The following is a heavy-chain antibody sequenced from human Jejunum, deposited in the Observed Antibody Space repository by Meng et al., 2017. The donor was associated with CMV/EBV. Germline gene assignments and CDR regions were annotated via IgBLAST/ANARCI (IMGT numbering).Heavy chain of an antibody. J-gene: IGHJ4*02. CDR1: GGSMGSSS. CDR2: VYYSGSA. CDR3: ARGLGHASNNSHDY. V-gene: IGHV4-59*01. Sequence: SGGSMGSSSWTWLRQPPGKGLEWMGHVYYSGSATYSPSLRSRVTISVDMSKNQFSLKLRSVTAADTAMYFCARGLGHASNNSHDYWGQGTLVTVSS. D-gene: IGHD1-1*01.